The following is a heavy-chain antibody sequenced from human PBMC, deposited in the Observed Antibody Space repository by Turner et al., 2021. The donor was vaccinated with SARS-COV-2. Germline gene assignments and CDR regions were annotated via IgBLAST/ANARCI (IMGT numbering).Heavy chain of an antibody. CDR2: IYTSGNT. V-gene: IGHV4-4*07. D-gene: IGHD6-25*01. CDR1: GDSIHSNY. J-gene: IGHJ6*03. CDR3: ARERGVAAYTYYYYMDV. Sequence: QVHLQESGPGLVKPSETLSLTCTVSGDSIHSNYWNWIRHPAGKVLEWTGRIYTSGNTNYIMSRKSRVTMSVDTSKNQYTLKLTSVTAAETAGYNCARERGVAAYTYYYYMDVWGQGATVTVSS.